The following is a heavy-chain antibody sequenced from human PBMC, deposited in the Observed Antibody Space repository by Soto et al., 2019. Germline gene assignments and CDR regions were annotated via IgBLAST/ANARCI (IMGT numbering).Heavy chain of an antibody. D-gene: IGHD3-3*01. V-gene: IGHV3-30*18. CDR1: VLPFRNYG. CDR3: AKGGGFSFGTNDAFDI. CDR2: MSDDGNNK. J-gene: IGHJ3*02. Sequence: LRLSCAASVLPFRNYGTHWVRQAPGKVLEWVGVMSDDGNNKYSAPPVEGRFITSTDNYKNTLYLQMNSLRPEDTAVYYCAKGGGFSFGTNDAFDIWGQGTMVTVSS.